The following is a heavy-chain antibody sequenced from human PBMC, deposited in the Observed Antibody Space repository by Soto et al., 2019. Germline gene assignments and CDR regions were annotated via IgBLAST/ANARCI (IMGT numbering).Heavy chain of an antibody. Sequence: EVQLVESGGGLVQPGGSLRLSCAASGFTVSSNYMSWVHQAPGKGLEWVSVIYSGGSTYYADSVKGRFTISRDNSKNTLYLQMNSLRAEDTAVYYCARDRIPTGMDVWGQGTTVTVSS. J-gene: IGHJ6*02. CDR2: IYSGGST. V-gene: IGHV3-66*01. CDR1: GFTVSSNY. CDR3: ARDRIPTGMDV.